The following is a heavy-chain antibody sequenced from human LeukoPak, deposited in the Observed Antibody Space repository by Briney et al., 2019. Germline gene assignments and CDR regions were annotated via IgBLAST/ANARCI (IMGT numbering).Heavy chain of an antibody. J-gene: IGHJ4*02. Sequence: GGSLRLSCAASGFTVSSNYMSWVRQAPGKGLEWVSAISGSGGSTYYADSVKGRFTISRDNSKNTLYLQMNSLRAEDTAVYYCAKDSKFTASDYWGQGTLVTVSS. CDR3: AKDSKFTASDY. V-gene: IGHV3-23*01. CDR2: ISGSGGST. CDR1: GFTVSSNY.